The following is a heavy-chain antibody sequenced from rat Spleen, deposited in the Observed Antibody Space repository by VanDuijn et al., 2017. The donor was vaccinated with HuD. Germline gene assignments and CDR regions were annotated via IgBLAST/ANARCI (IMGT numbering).Heavy chain of an antibody. CDR1: GFIFRNYD. CDR3: VRHGYTRYYFDY. V-gene: IGHV5S13*01. J-gene: IGHJ2*01. CDR2: ISPSGGGT. D-gene: IGHD1-9*01. Sequence: EVQLVESDGGLVQPGRSLKLSCAASGFIFRNYDMAWVRQGPTKGLEWVASISPSGGGTYYRDSVKGRFTISRDNAKNSLYLQMDSLRSEDTASYYCVRHGYTRYYFDYWGQGVMVTVSS.